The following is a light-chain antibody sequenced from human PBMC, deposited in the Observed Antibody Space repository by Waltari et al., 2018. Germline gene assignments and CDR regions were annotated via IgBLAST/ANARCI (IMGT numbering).Light chain of an antibody. CDR2: GAS. CDR1: QSVSTN. V-gene: IGKV3-15*01. Sequence: EIVMTQSPATLSLSPGERATLSCGASQSVSTNLAWYQQKPGQAPRLLIYGASTRATGIPARFSGSGSGTEFTLTISSLQSEDFAVYYCQQYNDWSFGQGTKLEIK. J-gene: IGKJ2*01. CDR3: QQYNDWS.